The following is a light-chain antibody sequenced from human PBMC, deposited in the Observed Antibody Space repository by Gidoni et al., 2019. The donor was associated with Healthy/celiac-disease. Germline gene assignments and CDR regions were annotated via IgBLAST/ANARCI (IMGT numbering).Light chain of an antibody. CDR2: KAS. V-gene: IGKV1-5*03. Sequence: DIQMTQSPSTLSASVGDRVTITCRASQSISSGLAWYQQQPGKAPKLLIYKASSLESGVPSRFSGSGSGTEFTLTISSLQPDDFATYYCQQYNSYSETFGQGTKVEIK. J-gene: IGKJ1*01. CDR1: QSISSG. CDR3: QQYNSYSET.